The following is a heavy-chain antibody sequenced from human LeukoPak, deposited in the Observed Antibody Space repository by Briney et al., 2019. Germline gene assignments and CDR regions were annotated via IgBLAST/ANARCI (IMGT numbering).Heavy chain of an antibody. D-gene: IGHD3-16*01. CDR3: ARVSPRGGLGDY. J-gene: IGHJ4*02. Sequence: GGSLRLSCAASGFTFSSYSMNWVRQAPGKGPEWVSSISSSSSYIYYADSVKGRFTISRDNAKNSLYLQMNSLRAEDTAVYYCARVSPRGGLGDYWGQGTLVTVSS. CDR2: ISSSSSYI. V-gene: IGHV3-21*01. CDR1: GFTFSSYS.